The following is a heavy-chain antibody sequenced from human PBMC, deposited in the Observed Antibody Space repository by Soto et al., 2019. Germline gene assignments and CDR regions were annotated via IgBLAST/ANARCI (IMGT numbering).Heavy chain of an antibody. Sequence: ASVKVSCKASGYTFTGYYMHWVRQAPGQGLEWMGWINPNSGGTNYAQKFQGWVTMTRDTSISTAYMELSRLRSDDTAVCYCARLLVPAAMRGGRHYYYYYGMDVWGQGTTVTVSS. V-gene: IGHV1-2*04. J-gene: IGHJ6*02. CDR3: ARLLVPAAMRGGRHYYYYYGMDV. CDR1: GYTFTGYY. CDR2: INPNSGGT. D-gene: IGHD2-2*01.